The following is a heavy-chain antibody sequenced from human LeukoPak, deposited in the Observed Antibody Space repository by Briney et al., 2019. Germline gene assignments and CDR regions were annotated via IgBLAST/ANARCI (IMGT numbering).Heavy chain of an antibody. Sequence: PGRSLRLSCTASGFTFGDYAMSWFRQAPGKGLEWVGFIRSKAYGGTTEYAASVKGRFTISRDDSKSIAYLQMNSLKTEDTAVYYCTRPFYDSSGYYGYWGQGTLATVSS. CDR2: IRSKAYGGTT. CDR3: TRPFYDSSGYYGY. D-gene: IGHD3-22*01. V-gene: IGHV3-49*03. J-gene: IGHJ4*02. CDR1: GFTFGDYA.